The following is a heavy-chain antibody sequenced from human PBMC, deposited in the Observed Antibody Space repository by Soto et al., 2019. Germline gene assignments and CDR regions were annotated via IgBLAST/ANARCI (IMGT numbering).Heavy chain of an antibody. CDR1: GYSFTSYG. CDR2: ISAYNGDT. J-gene: IGHJ4*02. D-gene: IGHD3-16*02. Sequence: QVQLVQSGAEVKKPGASVKVSCKASGYSFTSYGITWVRQAPGQGLEWMGWISAYNGDTNYAQKFQGRITMTTDASTRTAYMGLRSLGFDDTALYYCARDRDYVWGSYRHTSDYWGQGTLLTVSS. V-gene: IGHV1-18*01. CDR3: ARDRDYVWGSYRHTSDY.